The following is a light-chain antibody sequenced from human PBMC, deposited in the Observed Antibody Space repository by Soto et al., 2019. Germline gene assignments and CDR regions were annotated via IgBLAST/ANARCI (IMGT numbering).Light chain of an antibody. CDR1: QSIAGY. V-gene: IGKV1-39*01. Sequence: DIQMTQSPSSLSASVGDRVTIACRASQSIAGYLNWYQQKPGRAPKLLIYAASSFQSGVPSRFSGSGSGTNFTLTISSLQPEDFATYYCQQSYTTPLTFGGGTKVEI. CDR2: AAS. J-gene: IGKJ4*01. CDR3: QQSYTTPLT.